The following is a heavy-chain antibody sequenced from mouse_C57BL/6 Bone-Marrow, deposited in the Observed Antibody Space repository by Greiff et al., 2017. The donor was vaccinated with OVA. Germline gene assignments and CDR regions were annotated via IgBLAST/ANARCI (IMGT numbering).Heavy chain of an antibody. V-gene: IGHV5-6*01. J-gene: IGHJ4*01. CDR1: GFTFSSFG. Sequence: EVKLVESGGDLVQPGGSLKLSCAASGFTFSSFGMSWVRQTPDKRLEWVATSSSGGSYTYYPDSVKGRFPFFRYNAKNTLYLQMSSLKSEDTAMYYCASPSDVFYAVDCWGQGTSVTVSS. D-gene: IGHD3-1*01. CDR3: ASPSDVFYAVDC. CDR2: SSSGGSYT.